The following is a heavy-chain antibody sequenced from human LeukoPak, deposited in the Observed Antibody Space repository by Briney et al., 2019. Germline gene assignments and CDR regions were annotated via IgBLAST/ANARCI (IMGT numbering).Heavy chain of an antibody. Sequence: PGGSLRLSCAASAFTFSRFWMNWVRQAPGKGLEWVASVNEGGRERYYVDSVKGRFTISRDNAKNSLYLQMNILRAEDTAVFYCLSGPGHCGQGTLVTVSS. CDR1: AFTFSRFW. J-gene: IGHJ4*02. CDR3: LSGPGH. CDR2: VNEGGRER. V-gene: IGHV3-7*01.